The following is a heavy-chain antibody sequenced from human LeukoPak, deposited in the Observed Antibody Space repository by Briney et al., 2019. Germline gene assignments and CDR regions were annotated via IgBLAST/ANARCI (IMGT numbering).Heavy chain of an antibody. CDR3: AREVSGWFPNGYFQD. CDR2: ISSDGDRT. D-gene: IGHD6-19*01. J-gene: IGHJ1*01. Sequence: GGSLRLSCSASGFIFSDYAMRWVRQAPGKGLEYISAISSDGDRTYFTDSVKGRFTISRDNSKNTLYLQMNGLRAEDTAVYYCAREVSGWFPNGYFQDWGQGTLVTVSS. CDR1: GFIFSDYA. V-gene: IGHV3-64*04.